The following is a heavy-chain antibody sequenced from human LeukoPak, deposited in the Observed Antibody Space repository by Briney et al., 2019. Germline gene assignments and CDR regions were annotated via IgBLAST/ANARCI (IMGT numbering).Heavy chain of an antibody. J-gene: IGHJ2*01. CDR3: ARRPRRDWFFDL. Sequence: GESLQISCKGSEYIFTNYWIGWVRQMPGKGLEWMGIIFPRDSDTRYSPSFQGHVTISADKSINPASLQWSSLKASDTAIYYCARRPRRDWFFDLWGRGTLVTVSS. V-gene: IGHV5-51*01. CDR2: IFPRDSDT. CDR1: EYIFTNYW.